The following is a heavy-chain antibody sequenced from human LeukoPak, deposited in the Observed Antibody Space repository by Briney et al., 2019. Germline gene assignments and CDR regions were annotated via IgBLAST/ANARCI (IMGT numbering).Heavy chain of an antibody. CDR3: ARRGTAMAKNFDY. J-gene: IGHJ4*02. D-gene: IGHD5-18*01. Sequence: SETLSLTCAVYGGPFSGYYWSWIRQPQGKGLEWIGEINHSGSTNYNPSLKSRVTISVDTSKNQFSLKLSSVTAADTAVYYCARRGTAMAKNFDYWGQGTLVTVSS. CDR1: GGPFSGYY. V-gene: IGHV4-34*01. CDR2: INHSGST.